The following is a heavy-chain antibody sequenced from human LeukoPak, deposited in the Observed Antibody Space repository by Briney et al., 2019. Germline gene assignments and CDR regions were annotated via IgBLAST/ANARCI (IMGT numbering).Heavy chain of an antibody. CDR2: INPNSGAT. Sequence: ASVKVSCKSSGYTFIDYYIHWVRQAPGQGLEWMGWINPNSGATKYAQKFQGRVSMTRDTSINTAYMDLTNLRSDDTAIFYCARVRKLMPEFEFWGQGTLVTVSS. J-gene: IGHJ4*02. CDR1: GYTFIDYY. CDR3: ARVRKLMPEFEF. D-gene: IGHD2-2*01. V-gene: IGHV1-2*02.